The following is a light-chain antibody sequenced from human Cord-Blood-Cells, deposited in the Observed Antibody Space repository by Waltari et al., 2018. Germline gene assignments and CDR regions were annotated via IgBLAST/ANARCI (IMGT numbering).Light chain of an antibody. J-gene: IGLJ3*02. CDR3: CSYAGSSTWV. CDR1: SSDVGRYNL. CDR2: EGS. V-gene: IGLV2-23*01. Sequence: QSALTQPASVSGSPGQSITISCTGTSSDVGRYNLVSWYQQHQGKDPKLMLSEGSKRPSGVSNRFSGSTSGNTASLTISGLQAEDEADYYCCSYAGSSTWVFGGGTKLTVL.